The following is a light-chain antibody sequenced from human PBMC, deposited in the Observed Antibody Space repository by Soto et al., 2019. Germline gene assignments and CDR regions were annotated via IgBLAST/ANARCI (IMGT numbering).Light chain of an antibody. CDR2: AAS. Sequence: EIVLTQSPATQSVSPGETATLSCRASQSLYTNLAWYQQKPGQAPRLLIYAASSRAAGIPDRFSGSGSGTDFTLDISRLEPEDFAVYYCQEYENTPGTFGRGTRLEIK. CDR1: QSLYTN. J-gene: IGKJ5*01. V-gene: IGKV3-20*01. CDR3: QEYENTPGT.